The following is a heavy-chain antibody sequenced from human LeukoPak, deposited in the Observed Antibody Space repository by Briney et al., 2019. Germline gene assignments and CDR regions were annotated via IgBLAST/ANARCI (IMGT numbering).Heavy chain of an antibody. CDR1: GFTFSDYY. D-gene: IGHD1-14*01. CDR3: ARDSPSRYESPMDV. V-gene: IGHV3-11*01. Sequence: NPGGSLRLSCAASGFTFSDYYMSWIRQAPGKGLEWVSYIDNSGNTIYYADSVKGRFTISRDNAKNSLYLQMNSLRAEDTAVYYCARDSPSRYESPMDVWGQGTTVTVSS. J-gene: IGHJ6*02. CDR2: IDNSGNTI.